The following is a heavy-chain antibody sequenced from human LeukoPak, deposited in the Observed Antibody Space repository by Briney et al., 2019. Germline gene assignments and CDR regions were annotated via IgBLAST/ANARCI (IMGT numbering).Heavy chain of an antibody. Sequence: PGRSLRLSCAASGFTFSSYAMHWVRQAPGKGLEWVAFIRYDGSNKYYADSVKGRFTISRDNSKNTLYLQMNSLRAEDTAVYYCARGYGDLTSGYFDYWGQGTLVTVSS. V-gene: IGHV3-30*04. CDR3: ARGYGDLTSGYFDY. D-gene: IGHD4-17*01. CDR1: GFTFSSYA. CDR2: IRYDGSNK. J-gene: IGHJ4*02.